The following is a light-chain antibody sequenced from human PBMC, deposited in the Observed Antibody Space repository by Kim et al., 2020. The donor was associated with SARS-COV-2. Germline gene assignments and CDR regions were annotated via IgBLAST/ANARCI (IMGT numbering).Light chain of an antibody. CDR1: QSINSW. Sequence: DIQMTQSPSTLSASVGDRVTITCRASQSINSWLAWYQQKPGKAPKLLISDASNLESGVPSRFSGSGSGTEFTLTISSLQPDDFATYYCQQYGTYSTFSQWTKVDIK. CDR3: QQYGTYST. V-gene: IGKV1-5*01. CDR2: DAS. J-gene: IGKJ2*01.